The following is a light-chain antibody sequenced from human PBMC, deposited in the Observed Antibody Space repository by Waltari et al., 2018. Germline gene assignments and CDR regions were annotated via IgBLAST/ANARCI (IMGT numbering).Light chain of an antibody. Sequence: QSILTQPPSVSGAPGQKVTISCTGSSPNIGAGYDVHWYQQLPGAAPKLIIYGNNNRPSGVPYRFSGSKAATSASLDITGLQTEDEADYYCQAYDSSLSDSGVFGGGTKVTVL. J-gene: IGLJ3*02. CDR2: GNN. CDR3: QAYDSSLSDSGV. CDR1: SPNIGAGYD. V-gene: IGLV1-40*01.